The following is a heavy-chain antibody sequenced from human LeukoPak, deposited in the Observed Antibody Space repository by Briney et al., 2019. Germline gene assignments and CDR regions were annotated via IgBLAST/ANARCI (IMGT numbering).Heavy chain of an antibody. D-gene: IGHD1-26*01. CDR3: ARCGSSNHDY. V-gene: IGHV3-30*02. CDR2: IRYDGSNK. Sequence: GGSLRLSCAASGFTFSSYGMHWVRQAPGKGLEWVAFIRYDGSNKYYADSVKGRFTISRDNSKNTLYLQMNSLRAEDTAVYYCARCGSSNHDYWGQGTLVTVSS. J-gene: IGHJ4*02. CDR1: GFTFSSYG.